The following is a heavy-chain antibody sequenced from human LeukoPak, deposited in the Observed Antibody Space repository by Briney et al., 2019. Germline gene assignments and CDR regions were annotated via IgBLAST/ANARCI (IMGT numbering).Heavy chain of an antibody. D-gene: IGHD3-10*01. CDR1: GYTFTSYA. CDR2: INTNTGNP. Sequence: GASVKVSCKASGYTFTSYAMNWVRQAPGQGLEWMGWINTNTGNPTYAQGFTGRFVFSLDTSVSTAYLQISSLKAEDTAVYYCARAIGITMVRGAMSGANWFDPWGQGTLVTVSS. J-gene: IGHJ5*02. V-gene: IGHV7-4-1*02. CDR3: ARAIGITMVRGAMSGANWFDP.